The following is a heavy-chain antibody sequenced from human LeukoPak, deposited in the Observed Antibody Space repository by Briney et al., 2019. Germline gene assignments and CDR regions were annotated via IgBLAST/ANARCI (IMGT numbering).Heavy chain of an antibody. J-gene: IGHJ4*02. D-gene: IGHD2-15*01. CDR1: GFTFSSYA. CDR2: ISGSGGST. CDR3: AKELGYCSGGSCYSSNYFDY. Sequence: GGSLRLSCAASGFTFSSYAMSWVRQAPGKGLEWVSAISGSGGSTYYADSVKGRFTISRDNSKNTLYLQMNSLRAEDTAVYYCAKELGYCSGGSCYSSNYFDYWGQGTLVTVSP. V-gene: IGHV3-23*01.